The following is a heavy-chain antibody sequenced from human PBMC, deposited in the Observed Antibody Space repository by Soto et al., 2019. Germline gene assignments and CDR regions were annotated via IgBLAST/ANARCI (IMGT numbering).Heavy chain of an antibody. CDR1: GGSISSGGYY. V-gene: IGHV4-31*11. D-gene: IGHD4-4*01. CDR2: ISYSGST. J-gene: IGHJ5*02. CDR3: ARQNDMSPVTNGNWFDP. Sequence: SETLSLTCAFSGGSISSGGYYWSWIRQRPGTGLEWIGHISYSGSTYYNTSLKSRVTISVDTSRNQFSLIVNSVTAADTAVYYCARQNDMSPVTNGNWFDPWGQGTLVTVSS.